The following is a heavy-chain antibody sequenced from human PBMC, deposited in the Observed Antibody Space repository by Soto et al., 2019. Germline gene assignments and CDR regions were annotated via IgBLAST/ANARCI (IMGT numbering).Heavy chain of an antibody. J-gene: IGHJ6*03. CDR2: IIPILGIA. CDR1: GGTFSSYT. V-gene: IGHV1-69*04. D-gene: IGHD1-7*01. Sequence: SVKVSCKASGGTFSSYTISWVRQAPGQGLEWMGRIIPILGIANYAQKFQGRVTITADKSTSTAYMELSSLRSEDTAVYYCAREIERCYPGTKIYYMDVWGKGTTVTVSS. CDR3: AREIERCYPGTKIYYMDV.